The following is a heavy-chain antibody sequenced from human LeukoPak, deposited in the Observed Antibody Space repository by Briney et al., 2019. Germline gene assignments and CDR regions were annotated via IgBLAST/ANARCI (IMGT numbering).Heavy chain of an antibody. Sequence: PGGSLRLSCAASGFTFSSYAMSWVRQAPGKGLEWVAAISGSGGGTYYADSVKGRFTISRDNSKSTLYLQMNSLRAEDTAVYYCAKDGPAATVTTWFHWGQGTLVTVSS. CDR3: AKDGPAATVTTWFH. CDR1: GFTFSSYA. D-gene: IGHD4-17*01. V-gene: IGHV3-23*01. J-gene: IGHJ4*02. CDR2: ISGSGGGT.